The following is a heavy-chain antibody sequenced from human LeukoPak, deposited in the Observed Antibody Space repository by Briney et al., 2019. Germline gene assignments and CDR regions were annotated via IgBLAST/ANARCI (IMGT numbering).Heavy chain of an antibody. D-gene: IGHD6-13*01. CDR2: IKSKTDGGTT. J-gene: IGHJ3*02. CDR1: GFTFSNAW. V-gene: IGHV3-15*01. CDR3: TTVSGRYSSSANDAFDI. Sequence: PGGSLRLSCAASGFTFSNAWMSWVRQAPGKGLEWVGRIKSKTDGGTTDYAAPVKGRFTISRDDSKNTLYLQMNSLKTEDTAVYYCTTVSGRYSSSANDAFDIWGQGTMVTVSS.